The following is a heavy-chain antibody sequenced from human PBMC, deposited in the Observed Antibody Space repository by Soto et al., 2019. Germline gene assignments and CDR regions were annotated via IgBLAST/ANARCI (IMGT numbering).Heavy chain of an antibody. D-gene: IGHD3-16*01. CDR2: ILPVYDTT. CDR3: ARMRGMLLGSFDV. Sequence: QEKLVQTGAEVKTPGSSVKVSCKISGGSLRNNAFSWVRQAPGQGLAWMGQILPVYDTTKYARKFEGRVTITAAQSTTTIHMELETVRSDDTAVYYCARMRGMLLGSFDVWGQGTTVSVSS. J-gene: IGHJ3*01. V-gene: IGHV1-69*01. CDR1: GGSLRNNA.